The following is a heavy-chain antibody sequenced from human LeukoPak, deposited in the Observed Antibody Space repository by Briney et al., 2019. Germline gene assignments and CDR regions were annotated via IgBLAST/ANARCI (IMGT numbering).Heavy chain of an antibody. CDR2: IIPILGIA. V-gene: IGHV1-69*04. Sequence: GASVKVSCKASGGTFSSYAISWVRQAPGQGLEWMGRIIPILGIANYAQRFQGRVTITADKSTSTAYMELSSLRSEDTAVYYCARGVGTLGYFDYWGQGTLVTVSS. J-gene: IGHJ4*02. CDR1: GGTFSSYA. D-gene: IGHD4-23*01. CDR3: ARGVGTLGYFDY.